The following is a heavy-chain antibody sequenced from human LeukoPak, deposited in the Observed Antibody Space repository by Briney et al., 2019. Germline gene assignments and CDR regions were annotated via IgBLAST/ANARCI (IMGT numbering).Heavy chain of an antibody. CDR3: AKDPGIAAAGAWYFDY. D-gene: IGHD6-13*01. Sequence: GGSLRLSCAASGFTFSSYAMSWVRQAPGKGLEWVSAISGSGGSTYYADSVKGRFTISRDNSKNTLYLQMNSLRAEDTAVYYCAKDPGIAAAGAWYFDYWGQGTLVTVSS. CDR1: GFTFSSYA. V-gene: IGHV3-23*01. CDR2: ISGSGGST. J-gene: IGHJ4*02.